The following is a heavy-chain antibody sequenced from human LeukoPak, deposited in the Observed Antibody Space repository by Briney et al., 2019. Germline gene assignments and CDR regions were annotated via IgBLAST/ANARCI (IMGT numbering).Heavy chain of an antibody. CDR2: INKDGGIT. V-gene: IGHV3-74*01. CDR1: GFTFSNAW. Sequence: GGSLRLSCVASGFTFSNAWMHWVRQAPGKGLVWVSRINKDGGITDYADSVKGRFTISRDNAKNTLYLQMNSLRVEDTAVYYCVRLLDLDFWGQGTLVTVSS. CDR3: VRLLDLDF. J-gene: IGHJ4*02. D-gene: IGHD3-3*01.